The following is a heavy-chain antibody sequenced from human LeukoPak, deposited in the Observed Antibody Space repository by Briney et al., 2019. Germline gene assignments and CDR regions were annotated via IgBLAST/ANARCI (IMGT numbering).Heavy chain of an antibody. D-gene: IGHD3-10*01. J-gene: IGHJ4*02. CDR2: INHSGST. CDR1: GGSISSGSYY. Sequence: SETLSLTCTVSGGSISSGSYYWSWIRQPPGKGLEWIGEINHSGSTNYNPSLKSRVTISVDTSKNQFSLKLSSVTAADTAVYYCARDRIYGSGSDHFDYWGQGTLVTVSS. CDR3: ARDRIYGSGSDHFDY. V-gene: IGHV4-39*07.